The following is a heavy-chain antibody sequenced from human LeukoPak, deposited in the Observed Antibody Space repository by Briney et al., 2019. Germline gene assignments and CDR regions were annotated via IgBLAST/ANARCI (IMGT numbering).Heavy chain of an antibody. V-gene: IGHV3-33*01. CDR3: ARDVACSSTSCSTHGMDV. Sequence: GGSLRLSCAASGFTFSSYVMHWVRQAPGKGLEWVAVIWYDGSNKYYADSVKGRFTISRDNSKNTLYLQMNSLRAEDTAIYYCARDVACSSTSCSTHGMDVWGLGTTATVSS. D-gene: IGHD2-2*01. J-gene: IGHJ6*02. CDR1: GFTFSSYV. CDR2: IWYDGSNK.